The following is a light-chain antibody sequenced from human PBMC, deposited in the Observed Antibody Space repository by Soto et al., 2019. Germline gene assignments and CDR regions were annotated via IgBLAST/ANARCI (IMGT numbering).Light chain of an antibody. CDR2: DAT. CDR1: QTISST. J-gene: IGKJ1*01. Sequence: EVVIMKSQDTLSVFPGESATLSCRASQTISSTLAWYQQMPGQPPRLLIYDATSRATGVPARFTGSGFMTEFSLTISSLHAEDSAIYYCRQYAKRPWTFGPGTQV. V-gene: IGKV3D-15*01. CDR3: RQYAKRPWT.